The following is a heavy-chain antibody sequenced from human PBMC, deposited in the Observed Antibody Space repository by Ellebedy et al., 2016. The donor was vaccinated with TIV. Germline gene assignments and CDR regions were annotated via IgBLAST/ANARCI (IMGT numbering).Heavy chain of an antibody. J-gene: IGHJ6*02. CDR1: GFTFSTYA. D-gene: IGHD2-15*01. CDR3: ARAGCSGGNCYYYYGMDV. V-gene: IGHV3-30*04. CDR2: ISYDGRNK. Sequence: GGSLRLSCAASGFTFSTYAMHWVRQAPGKGPEWVAVISYDGRNKYYTDSVKGRFPISRDNSKNTLFLQMNSLRAEDTAVYYCARAGCSGGNCYYYYGMDVWGQGTTVTVSS.